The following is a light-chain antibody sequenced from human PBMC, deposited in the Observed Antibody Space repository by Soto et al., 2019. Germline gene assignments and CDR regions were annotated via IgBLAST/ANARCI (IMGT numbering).Light chain of an antibody. CDR1: QSVSSN. J-gene: IGKJ5*01. V-gene: IGKV3-15*01. Sequence: EIVMTQSPATLSVSPGERATLSCRASQSVSSNLAWYQQKPGQAPRLLIYGASTRATGIPARFSGSGSGTEFTLTISSLQSEDFAVYYCQHYNNWPPAPFAQGTRREIK. CDR2: GAS. CDR3: QHYNNWPPAP.